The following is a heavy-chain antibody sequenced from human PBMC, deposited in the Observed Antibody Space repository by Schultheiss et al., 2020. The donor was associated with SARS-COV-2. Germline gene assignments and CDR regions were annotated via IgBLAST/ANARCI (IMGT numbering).Heavy chain of an antibody. J-gene: IGHJ4*02. Sequence: GGSLRLSCAASGFTFSSYGMHWVRQAPGKGLEWVAVIWFDGSIKYYAESVKGRFTISRDNSKNTLYLQMNSLRAEDTAVYYCTTAALLWFGEGFDYWGQGTLVTVSS. V-gene: IGHV3-33*01. CDR1: GFTFSSYG. CDR2: IWFDGSIK. CDR3: TTAALLWFGEGFDY. D-gene: IGHD3-10*01.